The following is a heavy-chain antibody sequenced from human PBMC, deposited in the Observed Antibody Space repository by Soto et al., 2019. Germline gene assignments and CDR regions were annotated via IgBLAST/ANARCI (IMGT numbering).Heavy chain of an antibody. Sequence: GGSLRLSCAASGFTFSSYAMHWVRQAPGKGLEWVAVISYDGSNKYYADSVKGRFTISRDISKNTLYLQMNSLRAEDTAVYYCARGERWGSYSGYFDYWGQGTLVTVSS. D-gene: IGHD1-26*01. J-gene: IGHJ4*02. V-gene: IGHV3-30-3*01. CDR2: ISYDGSNK. CDR3: ARGERWGSYSGYFDY. CDR1: GFTFSSYA.